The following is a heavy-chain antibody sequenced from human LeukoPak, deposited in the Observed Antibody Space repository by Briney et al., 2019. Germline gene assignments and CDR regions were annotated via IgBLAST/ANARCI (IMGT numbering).Heavy chain of an antibody. V-gene: IGHV4-38-2*02. CDR2: IYHSGST. CDR3: ARDSPPGDEQVFGY. Sequence: SDTLSLICTVSGYSISSGYYWGWIRPPPGKGLECIGSIYHSGSTYYSPSLKSRVNIAVDTSKNQFSLKLSSVTAADTAIYYCARDSPPGDEQVFGYWGQGTLVTVSS. D-gene: IGHD3-10*01. J-gene: IGHJ4*02. CDR1: GYSISSGYY.